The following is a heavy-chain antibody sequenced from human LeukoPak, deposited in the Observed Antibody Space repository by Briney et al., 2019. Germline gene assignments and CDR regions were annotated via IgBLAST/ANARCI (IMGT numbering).Heavy chain of an antibody. CDR3: ARVHQTRGYDILTGYYYYYYGMDV. CDR2: ISAYNGNT. CDR1: GYTFTSYG. J-gene: IGHJ6*02. Sequence: ASVKVSCKASGYTFTSYGISWVRQATGQGLEWRGWISAYNGNTNYAQKLQGRVTMTTDTSTSTAYMELRSLRSDDTAVYYCARVHQTRGYDILTGYYYYYYGMDVWGQGTTVTVSS. V-gene: IGHV1-18*01. D-gene: IGHD3-9*01.